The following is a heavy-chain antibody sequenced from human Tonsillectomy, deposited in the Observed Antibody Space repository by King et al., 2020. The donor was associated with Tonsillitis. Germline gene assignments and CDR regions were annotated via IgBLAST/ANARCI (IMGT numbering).Heavy chain of an antibody. D-gene: IGHD6-19*01. CDR3: AGGSSGWTLNDAFDI. CDR2: IYHSGST. Sequence: QLQESGPGLVKPSGTLSLTCAVSVGSISSSNWWSWVRQPPGKGLGWIGGIYHSGSTNYNPSLMSRVTISVDKSKNQFSLKLSSVTAADTAVYYCAGGSSGWTLNDAFDIWGQGTMVTVSS. V-gene: IGHV4-4*02. CDR1: VGSISSSNW. J-gene: IGHJ3*02.